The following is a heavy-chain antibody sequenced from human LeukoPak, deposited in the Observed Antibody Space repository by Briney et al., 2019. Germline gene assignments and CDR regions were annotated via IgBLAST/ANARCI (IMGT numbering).Heavy chain of an antibody. V-gene: IGHV4-59*08. CDR3: ARHSVASPHYFDY. J-gene: IGHJ4*02. Sequence: SSETLSLTCTVSGGSISPYYWSWIRQPPGKDREWLAFIFYSGSTHYNPSLTSRVTISVDTSKNQFSLKLTSVTAADTAVYYCARHSVASPHYFDYWGQGALVTVSS. CDR2: IFYSGST. CDR1: GGSISPYY. D-gene: IGHD5/OR15-5a*01.